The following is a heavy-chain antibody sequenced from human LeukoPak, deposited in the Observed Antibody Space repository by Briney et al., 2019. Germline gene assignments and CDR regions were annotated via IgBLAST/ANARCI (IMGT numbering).Heavy chain of an antibody. J-gene: IGHJ6*02. CDR1: GGTFRNYG. CDR3: ARGLYCSSSNSCYDYGMDV. V-gene: IGHV1-69*13. CDR2: IIPILGTA. Sequence: SVKVSCKASGGTFRNYGLNWVRQAPGQGLEWMGGIIPILGTAKYAQKLQGRVTITADESTRIAYMELSSLRSEDTAVYYCARGLYCSSSNSCYDYGMDVWGQGTTVTVSS. D-gene: IGHD2-2*01.